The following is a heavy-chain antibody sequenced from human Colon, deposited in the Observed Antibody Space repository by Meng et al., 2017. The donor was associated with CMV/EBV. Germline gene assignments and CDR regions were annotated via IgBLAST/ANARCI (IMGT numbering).Heavy chain of an antibody. D-gene: IGHD7-27*01. J-gene: IGHJ6*02. CDR1: GGSLNSYT. Sequence: SETLSLTCSVSGGSLNSYTWTWIRQSPGKRLEWIGVMFPDGSTNKNPSLESRVTILQDRSKNHFSLNLRSVTAADTAVYYCARVNWGEGPIGGYYYYYGMDVWGQGTTVTVSS. CDR2: MFPDGST. CDR3: ARVNWGEGPIGGYYYYYGMDV. V-gene: IGHV4-59*01.